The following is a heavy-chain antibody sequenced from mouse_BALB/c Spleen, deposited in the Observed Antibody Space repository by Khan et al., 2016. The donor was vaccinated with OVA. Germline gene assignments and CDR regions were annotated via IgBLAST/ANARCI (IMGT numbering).Heavy chain of an antibody. CDR2: IWSGGST. CDR1: GFSLTSYG. CDR3: ARRGGYYDYAMDY. V-gene: IGHV2-2*02. D-gene: IGHD2-3*01. J-gene: IGHJ4*01. Sequence: QVQLKESGPGLVQPSQSLSITCTVSGFSLTSYGVHWVRQSPGKGLEWLGVIWSGGSTDYNAAFISRLSISKDNSKSQVFFKMNSLQANDTAIYDCARRGGYYDYAMDYWGQGTSVTVSS.